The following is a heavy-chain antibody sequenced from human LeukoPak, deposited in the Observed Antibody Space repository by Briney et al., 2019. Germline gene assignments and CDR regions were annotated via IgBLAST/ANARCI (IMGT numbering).Heavy chain of an antibody. Sequence: GGSLRLSCAASGFIFSSYPMSWVRQAPGKGMEWVSAISGTAENTYYADSVKGRFSISRDNSRNTVHLQMNSLRPEDTAVYYCANQRGGFWGQGTLVTVSS. V-gene: IGHV3-23*01. CDR3: ANQRGGF. CDR1: GFIFSSYP. D-gene: IGHD3-10*01. CDR2: ISGTAENT. J-gene: IGHJ4*02.